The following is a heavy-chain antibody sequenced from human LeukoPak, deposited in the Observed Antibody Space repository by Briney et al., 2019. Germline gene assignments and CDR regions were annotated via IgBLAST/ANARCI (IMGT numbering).Heavy chain of an antibody. V-gene: IGHV4-59*01. CDR2: IYYSGST. J-gene: IGHJ3*02. D-gene: IGHD2-15*01. CDR1: GGPISSYH. CDR3: ARVVRYCSGGSCPYDAFDI. Sequence: SETLSLTCTVSGGPISSYHWSWIPQPPEKGLEGIGYIYYSGSTNYNPPLKSRVTISQDPSTNQFSLKLSSVTAADTDVYYCARVVRYCSGGSCPYDAFDIWGQGTMVTVSS.